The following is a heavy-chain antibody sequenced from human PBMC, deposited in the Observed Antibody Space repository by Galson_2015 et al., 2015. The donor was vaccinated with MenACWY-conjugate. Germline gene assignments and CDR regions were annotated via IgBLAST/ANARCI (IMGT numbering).Heavy chain of an antibody. CDR3: ARDPPHYYYDSSGYDPTFDY. V-gene: IGHV3-48*01. CDR1: GFTFSSYR. Sequence: SLRLSCAASGFTFSSYRMNWVRQAPGKGLEWVSYISSSSSSIYYADSVKGRFTISRDNAKNSLYLQMNSLRAEDTAVYYCARDPPHYYYDSSGYDPTFDYWGQGTLSPSPQ. D-gene: IGHD3-22*01. CDR2: ISSSSSSI. J-gene: IGHJ4*02.